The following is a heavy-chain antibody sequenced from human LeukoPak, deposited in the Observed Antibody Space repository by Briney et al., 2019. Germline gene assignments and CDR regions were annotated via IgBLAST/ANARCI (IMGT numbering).Heavy chain of an antibody. J-gene: IGHJ4*02. D-gene: IGHD4-23*01. CDR3: ARVSLLDDGGLGDY. CDR2: ISGGSSYT. Sequence: GGSLRLSCAASGFTFSDYYMTWFRQAPGKGLEWVSYISGGSSYTNFADSVKGRFTISRDNAKNPLYLQMNSLRAEDTAVYYCARVSLLDDGGLGDYWGQGTLVTVSS. V-gene: IGHV3-11*06. CDR1: GFTFSDYY.